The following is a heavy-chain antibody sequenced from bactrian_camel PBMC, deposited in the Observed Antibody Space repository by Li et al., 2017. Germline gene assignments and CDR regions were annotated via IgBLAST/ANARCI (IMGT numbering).Heavy chain of an antibody. V-gene: IGHV3S1*01. CDR3: AAICRSWHLCRPGGGFDD. D-gene: IGHD7*01. CDR1: VPYNFGRYC. J-gene: IGHJ4*01. CDR2: FVIGGGST. Sequence: QVQLVESGGDSVHAGGSLKLSCVVSVPYNFGRYCMGWFRQAPGKERESVASFVIGGGSTYYTDSVKGRFFISQDNAKTTLYLQMNSLKSEDTAKYYCAAICRSWHLCRPGGGFDDWGQGTQVTVS.